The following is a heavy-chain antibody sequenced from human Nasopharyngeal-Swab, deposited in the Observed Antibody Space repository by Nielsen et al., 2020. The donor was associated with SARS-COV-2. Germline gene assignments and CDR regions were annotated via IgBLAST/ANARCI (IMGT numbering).Heavy chain of an antibody. Sequence: SETLSLTCTVSGGSISSYYWSWIRQPAGKGLEWIGRIYTSGSTNYNPSLKSRLTMSVDTSKNQFSLKLSSVTAADTAVYYCARDRSYCSGGSCYGGNWFDPWGQGTLVTVSS. CDR1: GGSISSYY. CDR3: ARDRSYCSGGSCYGGNWFDP. J-gene: IGHJ5*02. CDR2: IYTSGST. D-gene: IGHD2-15*01. V-gene: IGHV4-4*07.